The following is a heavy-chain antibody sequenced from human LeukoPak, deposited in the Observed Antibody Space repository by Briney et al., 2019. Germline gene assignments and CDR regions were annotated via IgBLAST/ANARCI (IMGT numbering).Heavy chain of an antibody. CDR1: GGSISSGSYY. V-gene: IGHV4-61*02. CDR2: IYTSGST. Sequence: SETLSLTCTDSGGSISSGSYYWSWIRQPAGKGLEWIGRIYTSGSTNYNPFLKSRVTISVDTSKNQFSLKLSSVTAADTAVYYCARADPVMTTDAFDIWGQGTMVTVSS. D-gene: IGHD4-17*01. CDR3: ARADPVMTTDAFDI. J-gene: IGHJ3*02.